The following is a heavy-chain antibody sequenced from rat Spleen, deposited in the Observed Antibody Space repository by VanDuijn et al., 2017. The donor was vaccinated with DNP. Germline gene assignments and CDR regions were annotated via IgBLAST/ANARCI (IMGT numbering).Heavy chain of an antibody. D-gene: IGHD1-9*01. CDR1: GYTFTRYY. CDR2: INTGSEIT. J-gene: IGHJ3*01. V-gene: IGHV1-43*01. CDR3: ARGTTGITPFAY. Sequence: QVQLQQSGAELAKPGSSVKISCKASGYTFTRYYITWIKQTTGQGLEYIGYINTGSEITYYNEKFKGKATLTVDKSSSTAFMQLSSLTPDDSAVYYCARGTTGITPFAYWGQGTLVTVSS.